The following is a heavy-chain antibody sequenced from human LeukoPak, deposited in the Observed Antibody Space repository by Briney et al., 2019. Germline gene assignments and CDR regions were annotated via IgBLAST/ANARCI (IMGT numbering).Heavy chain of an antibody. J-gene: IGHJ3*02. V-gene: IGHV3-21*01. Sequence: GGSLRLSCAASGFTFSSYSMNWVRQAPGKGLEWVSSIGSSSSYIYYADSVKGRFTISRDNAKNSLYLQMNSLRAEDTAVYYCARSPEDAFDIWGQGTMVTVSS. CDR2: IGSSSSYI. CDR3: ARSPEDAFDI. CDR1: GFTFSSYS. D-gene: IGHD1-14*01.